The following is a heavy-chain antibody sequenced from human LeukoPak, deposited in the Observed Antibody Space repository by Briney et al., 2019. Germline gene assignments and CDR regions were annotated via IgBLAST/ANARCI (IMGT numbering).Heavy chain of an antibody. CDR2: INPNSGGT. J-gene: IGHJ3*02. CDR3: AREGHLPATVVNGDAFDI. V-gene: IGHV1-2*02. D-gene: IGHD4-23*01. Sequence: GASVKVSCKASGYTFTGYYMHWVRQAPGQGLEWMGWINPNSGGTNYAQKFQGRVTMTRDTSISTAYMELSRLRSDDTAVYYCAREGHLPATVVNGDAFDIWGQGTMVTVSS. CDR1: GYTFTGYY.